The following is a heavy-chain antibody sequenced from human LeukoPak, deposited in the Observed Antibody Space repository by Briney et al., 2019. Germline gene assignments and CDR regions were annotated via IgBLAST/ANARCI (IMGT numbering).Heavy chain of an antibody. J-gene: IGHJ4*02. Sequence: GGSLRLSCAASGFTFSSYAMSWVRQAPGKGLEWVSAISGSGGSTYYADSVKGRFTIPRDNSKNTLYLQMNSLRAEDTAVYYCAKDIWFGESPFDYWGQGTLVTVSS. CDR1: GFTFSSYA. CDR3: AKDIWFGESPFDY. V-gene: IGHV3-23*01. D-gene: IGHD3-10*01. CDR2: ISGSGGST.